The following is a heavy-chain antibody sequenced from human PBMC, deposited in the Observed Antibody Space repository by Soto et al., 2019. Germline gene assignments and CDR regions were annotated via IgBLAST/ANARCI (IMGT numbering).Heavy chain of an antibody. CDR3: ARVTGRYYYGMDV. J-gene: IGHJ6*02. Sequence: QVQLQQWGAGLLKPSETLSLTCAVYGGSFSGYYWSWIRQPPGKGLAWIGEINHSGSTNYNPSLKSRVTISVDTSKKQFSLKLSSVTAADTAVYYCARVTGRYYYGMDVGGQGTTVTVSS. CDR1: GGSFSGYY. V-gene: IGHV4-34*01. CDR2: INHSGST.